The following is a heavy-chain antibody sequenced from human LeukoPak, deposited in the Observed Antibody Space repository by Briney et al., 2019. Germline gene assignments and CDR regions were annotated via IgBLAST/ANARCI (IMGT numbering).Heavy chain of an antibody. V-gene: IGHV3-9*01. CDR3: AKDKFEYSSSSTIDY. CDR2: ISWNSGSI. Sequence: GGSLRLSCAASGFTFDDYAMHWVRQAPGKGLEWVSGISWNSGSIGYADSVKGRFTISRDNAKNSLYLQMNSLRAEDTALYYCAKDKFEYSSSSTIDYWGQGTLVTVSS. J-gene: IGHJ4*02. D-gene: IGHD6-6*01. CDR1: GFTFDDYA.